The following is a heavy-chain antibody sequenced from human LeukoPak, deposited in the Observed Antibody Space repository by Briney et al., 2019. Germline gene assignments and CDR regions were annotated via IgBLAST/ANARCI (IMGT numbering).Heavy chain of an antibody. Sequence: SETLSLTCTVSGYSISSGYYWGWIRQPPGKGLEWIGEIYHSGSTNYNSSLKSRVTISVDKSKNQFSLKLSSVTAADTAVYYCARGRGRGVLITTSRRSFWFDSWGQGTLVTVSS. CDR1: GYSISSGYY. CDR3: ARGRGRGVLITTSRRSFWFDS. V-gene: IGHV4-38-2*02. CDR2: IYHSGST. J-gene: IGHJ5*01. D-gene: IGHD3-22*01.